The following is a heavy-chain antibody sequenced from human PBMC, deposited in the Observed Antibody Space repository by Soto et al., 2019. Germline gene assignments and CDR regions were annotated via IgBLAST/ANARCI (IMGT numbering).Heavy chain of an antibody. V-gene: IGHV3-23*01. D-gene: IGHD3-10*01. J-gene: IGHJ6*02. CDR1: GFTFSSCT. Sequence: GGSLRLSCAPSGFTFSSCTMSWLRQSPGKGLEWVSAIMNIGRITYYVDALKRLFTISRDISNNTLYLQINILRAEDTAMYYCSRNDMVRVTGYGMEVCGQGTPVTVSS. CDR2: IMNIGRIT. CDR3: SRNDMVRVTGYGMEV.